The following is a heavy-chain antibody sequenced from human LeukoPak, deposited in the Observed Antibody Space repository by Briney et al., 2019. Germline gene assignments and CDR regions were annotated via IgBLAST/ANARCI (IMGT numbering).Heavy chain of an antibody. D-gene: IGHD3-3*01. CDR3: ARAYYDFWSGYYSRGDAFDI. V-gene: IGHV4-61*02. CDR1: GGSISSGSYY. CDR2: IYTSGST. Sequence: PSETLSLTCTVSGGSISSGSYYWSWIRQPAGKGLEWIGRIYTSGSTNYNPSLKSRVTISVDTSKNQFSLKLSSVTAADTAVYYCARAYYDFWSGYYSRGDAFDIWGQGTMVTVSS. J-gene: IGHJ3*02.